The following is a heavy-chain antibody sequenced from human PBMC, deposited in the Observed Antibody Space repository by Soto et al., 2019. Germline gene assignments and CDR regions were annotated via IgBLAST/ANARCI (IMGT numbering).Heavy chain of an antibody. D-gene: IGHD2-21*01. CDR2: INHSGST. CDR1: DGSFSDYY. Sequence: QVQLHQWGAGLLKPSETLSLTCAVYDGSFSDYYWTWIRQSPGKGLEWIGEINHSGSTSYKSSLKIRVTISIDTSKNQFSLKLTSVTASDTAVYYCARGKFGFSYYYYYYLDVWGKGTTVTVSS. CDR3: ARGKFGFSYYYYYYLDV. V-gene: IGHV4-34*01. J-gene: IGHJ6*03.